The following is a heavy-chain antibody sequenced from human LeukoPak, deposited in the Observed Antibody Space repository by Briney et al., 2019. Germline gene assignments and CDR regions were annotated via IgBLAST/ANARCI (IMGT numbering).Heavy chain of an antibody. Sequence: ASVKVSCKASGYTFTSYYMHWVRQAPGQGLEWMGIINPSGGSTSYAQKFQGRVTMTRDTSTSTVYMELSSLRSEDTAVYYCASSVAVAGRTRGIFDYWGQGTLVTVSS. CDR2: INPSGGST. CDR3: ASSVAVAGRTRGIFDY. CDR1: GYTFTSYY. J-gene: IGHJ4*02. V-gene: IGHV1-46*01. D-gene: IGHD6-19*01.